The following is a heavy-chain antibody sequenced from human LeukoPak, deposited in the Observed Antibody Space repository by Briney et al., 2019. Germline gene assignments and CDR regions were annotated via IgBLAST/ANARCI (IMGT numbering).Heavy chain of an antibody. D-gene: IGHD1-26*01. Sequence: GGSLRLSCAASGFTFSSYGMHWVRQAPGKGLEWVAVISYDGSNKYYADSVKGRFTISRDNSKNTLYLQMNSLRAEDTAVYYCAREYSGSSFDYWGQGTLVTVSS. CDR1: GFTFSSYG. CDR3: AREYSGSSFDY. CDR2: ISYDGSNK. V-gene: IGHV3-30*03. J-gene: IGHJ4*02.